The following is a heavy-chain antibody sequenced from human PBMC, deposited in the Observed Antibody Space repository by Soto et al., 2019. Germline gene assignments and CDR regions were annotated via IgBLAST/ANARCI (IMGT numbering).Heavy chain of an antibody. V-gene: IGHV3-53*01. CDR2: IYSGGST. CDR3: ATRPLLPGAH. J-gene: IGHJ3*01. D-gene: IGHD3-22*01. Sequence: EVQLVESGGGLIQPGGSLRLSCAASGFTFSSNDMNWVRQAPGKGLEWVSLIYSGGSTYYADSVKGRVTISRDNSKKTLYLQMSGLRADDTAVYYCATRPLLPGAHWGQGTMVTVSS. CDR1: GFTFSSND.